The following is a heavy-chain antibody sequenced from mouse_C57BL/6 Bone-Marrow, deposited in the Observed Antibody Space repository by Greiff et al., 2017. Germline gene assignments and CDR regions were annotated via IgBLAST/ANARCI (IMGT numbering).Heavy chain of an antibody. D-gene: IGHD1-1*01. J-gene: IGHJ2*01. V-gene: IGHV1-80*01. Sequence: QVQLQQSGAELVKPGASVKISCKASGYAFSSYWMNWVKQRPGKGLEWIGQIYPGDGDTNYNGKFKGKATLTADKSSSTAYMQLSSLTSEDSAVYFCAREDLLLRSPFDYWGQGTTLTVSS. CDR2: IYPGDGDT. CDR1: GYAFSSYW. CDR3: AREDLLLRSPFDY.